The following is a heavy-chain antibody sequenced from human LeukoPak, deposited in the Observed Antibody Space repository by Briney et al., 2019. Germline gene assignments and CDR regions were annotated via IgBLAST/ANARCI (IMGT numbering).Heavy chain of an antibody. J-gene: IGHJ5*02. CDR3: ARVNWNYGFWFDP. CDR2: IYYSGST. V-gene: IGHV4-39*07. Sequence: PSETLSLTCTVSGGSISSSSYYWGWIRQPPGKGLEWIGSIYYSGSTYYNPSLKSRVTISVDTSKNQFSLKLSSVTAADTAVYYCARVNWNYGFWFDPWGQGTLVTVSS. D-gene: IGHD1-7*01. CDR1: GGSISSSSYY.